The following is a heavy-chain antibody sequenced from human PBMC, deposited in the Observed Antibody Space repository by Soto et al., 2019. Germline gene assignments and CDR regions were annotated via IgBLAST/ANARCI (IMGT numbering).Heavy chain of an antibody. D-gene: IGHD2-15*01. CDR1: GGSISSSSYY. CDR2: IYYSGST. CDR3: ARQSVIVVVVAAPYPLLLFVVVGGGFVGNAFDI. J-gene: IGHJ3*02. Sequence: PSETLSLTCTVSGGSISSSSYYWGWIRQPPGKGLEWIGSIYYSGSTYYNPSLKSRVTISVDTSKNQFSLKLSSVTAADTAVYYCARQSVIVVVVAAPYPLLLFVVVGGGFVGNAFDIWGQGTMVTVSS. V-gene: IGHV4-39*01.